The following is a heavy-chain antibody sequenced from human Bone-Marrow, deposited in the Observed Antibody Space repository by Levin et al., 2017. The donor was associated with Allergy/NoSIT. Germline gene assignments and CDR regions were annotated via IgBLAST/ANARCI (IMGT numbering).Heavy chain of an antibody. CDR2: IRSKANSYAT. CDR3: ARQYGSGSLPDY. V-gene: IGHV3-73*01. D-gene: IGHD3-10*01. CDR1: GFTFSGSA. Sequence: GESLKISCAASGFTFSGSAMHWVRQASGKGLEWVGRIRSKANSYATGYSASVKGRFTISRDDSKNTAYLQMNSLRTEDTAVYYCARQYGSGSLPDYWGPGTLVAVSS. J-gene: IGHJ4*02.